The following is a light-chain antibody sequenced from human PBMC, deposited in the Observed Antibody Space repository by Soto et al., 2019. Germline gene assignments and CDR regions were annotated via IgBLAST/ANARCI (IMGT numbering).Light chain of an antibody. Sequence: IVLTQSPGTLSLSPGERATLSCRASQTISSSHLAWYQQKPGQAPRLLIYGAYSRATDIQDRFSGSGSGADFTLTIRRLKPEDFAVYYCKHYDSSLRTFGPGTKVDI. V-gene: IGKV3-20*01. J-gene: IGKJ1*01. CDR1: QTISSSH. CDR3: KHYDSSLRT. CDR2: GAY.